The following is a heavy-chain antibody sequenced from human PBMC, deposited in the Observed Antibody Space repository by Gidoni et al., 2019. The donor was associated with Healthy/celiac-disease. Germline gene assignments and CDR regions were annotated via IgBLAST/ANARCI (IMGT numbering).Heavy chain of an antibody. V-gene: IGHV4-31*03. CDR3: ARVAGYGGNPRPWYFDL. J-gene: IGHJ2*01. CDR1: GGSISRGGYY. CDR2: IYYRGTT. Sequence: QVQLQESGPGLVKPSQTLSLTCTVSGGSISRGGYYWRWIRQHPGKGLEWIGYIYYRGTTYYNPSLKSRVTISVDTSKNQFSLKLSSVTAADTAVYYCARVAGYGGNPRPWYFDLWGRGTLVTVSS. D-gene: IGHD4-17*01.